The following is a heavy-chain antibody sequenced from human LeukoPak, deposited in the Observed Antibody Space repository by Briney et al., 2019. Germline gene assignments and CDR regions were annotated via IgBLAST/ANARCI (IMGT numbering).Heavy chain of an antibody. CDR1: GYTFTSYG. J-gene: IGHJ3*02. Sequence: GASVKVSCKASGYTFTSYGISWVRQAPGQGLEWMGWISAYNGNTNYAQKFQGRVTINADESTSTAYMELSSLRSEDTAIFYCASVTMVTTKGHGAFDIWGQGTMVTVSS. D-gene: IGHD4-17*01. CDR3: ASVTMVTTKGHGAFDI. CDR2: ISAYNGNT. V-gene: IGHV1-18*01.